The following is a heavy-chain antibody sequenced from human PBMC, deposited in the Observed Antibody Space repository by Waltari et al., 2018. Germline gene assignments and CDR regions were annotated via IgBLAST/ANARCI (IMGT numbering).Heavy chain of an antibody. Sequence: QVQLVQSGAEVKKPGASVKVSCRASGYTFTSYSISWVRQAPGQGLEWIVWISAYNGNTNYARNLQARVTMTTDTSTSTAYMELRNLRFDDTAVYYCARDQRPTYISGYDAFDIWGQGTIVSVSS. CDR2: ISAYNGNT. V-gene: IGHV1-18*01. CDR1: GYTFTSYS. D-gene: IGHD6-19*01. J-gene: IGHJ3*02. CDR3: ARDQRPTYISGYDAFDI.